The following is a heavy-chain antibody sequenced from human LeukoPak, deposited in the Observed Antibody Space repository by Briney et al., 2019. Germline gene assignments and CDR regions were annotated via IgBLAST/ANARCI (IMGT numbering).Heavy chain of an antibody. CDR2: ISGSGGST. CDR3: ARGYYDSSGYFNWFDP. J-gene: IGHJ5*02. V-gene: IGHV3-23*01. Sequence: AGGSLRLSCAASGFTFTGHNMNWVRQAPGKGLEWVSAISGSGGSTYYADSVKGRFTISRDNSKDTLYLQMNSLRAEDTAVYYCARGYYDSSGYFNWFDPWGQGTLVTVSS. CDR1: GFTFTGHN. D-gene: IGHD3-22*01.